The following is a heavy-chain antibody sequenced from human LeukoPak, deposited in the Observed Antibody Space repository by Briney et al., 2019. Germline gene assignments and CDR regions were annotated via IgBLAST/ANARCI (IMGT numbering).Heavy chain of an antibody. V-gene: IGHV3-33*06. J-gene: IGHJ4*02. Sequence: GGSLRLSCAASGFTFSSYGMHWVRQAPGKGLEWVAVIWYDGSNKYYADSVKGRVTISRDNSKNTLYLQMNSLRAEDTAVYYCAKYSSFRRRPRYCSSTSCSFIDYWGQGTLVTVSS. CDR2: IWYDGSNK. D-gene: IGHD2-2*01. CDR1: GFTFSSYG. CDR3: AKYSSFRRRPRYCSSTSCSFIDY.